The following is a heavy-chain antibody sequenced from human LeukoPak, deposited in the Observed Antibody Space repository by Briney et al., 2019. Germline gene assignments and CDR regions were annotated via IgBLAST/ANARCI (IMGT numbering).Heavy chain of an antibody. CDR3: ARLVGSWYVRWFDP. CDR1: GGSIRSYY. J-gene: IGHJ5*02. Sequence: SETLSLTCTVSGGSIRSYYWSWLRQPPGKGLEWFGYIYDSGRTNYNPSLKSRVTISVDTSKNQFSLKLSSVTAADTAVYYCARLVGSWYVRWFDPWGQGTLVTVSS. V-gene: IGHV4-59*08. CDR2: IYDSGRT. D-gene: IGHD6-13*01.